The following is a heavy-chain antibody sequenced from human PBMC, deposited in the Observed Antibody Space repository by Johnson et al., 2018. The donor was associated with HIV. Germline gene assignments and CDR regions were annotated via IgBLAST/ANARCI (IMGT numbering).Heavy chain of an antibody. CDR2: ISYDGSNK. J-gene: IGHJ3*02. CDR1: GFTFSSYW. CDR3: AKDRSGGALGAFDI. Sequence: QVQLVESGGGLVQPGGSLRLSCAASGFTFSSYWMSWVRQAPGKGLEWVAVISYDGSNKYFADSVKGRFTISRDNSKNTLYLQMNSLRDEDTALYYCAKDRSGGALGAFDIWGHGTMVTVSS. D-gene: IGHD2-15*01. V-gene: IGHV3-30*18.